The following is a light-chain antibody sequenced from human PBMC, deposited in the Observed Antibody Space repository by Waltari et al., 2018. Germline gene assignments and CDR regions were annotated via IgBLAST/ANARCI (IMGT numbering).Light chain of an antibody. CDR1: QSLLHSNGNTY. CDR3: VQAIAFPYS. V-gene: IGKV2-40*01. Sequence: IVMTQTPLSLPITPGVPASISCRPSQSLLHSNGNTYLHWYLQKPGQSPQLLIYGGSNRASGVPDRFSGSGSGTDFTLKISKVEAEDVGVYYCVQAIAFPYSFGQGTKVEIK. J-gene: IGKJ2*03. CDR2: GGS.